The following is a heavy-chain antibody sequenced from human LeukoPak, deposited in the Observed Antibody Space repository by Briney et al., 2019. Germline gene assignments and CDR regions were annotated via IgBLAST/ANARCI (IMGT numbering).Heavy chain of an antibody. Sequence: ASVKVSCKASGYTFTGYYMHWVRQAPGQGLEWMGWINPNSGGTNYAQKFQGRVTMTGDASISTAYMELSRLRSDDTAVYYCARGGFGEFQYYYYGMDVWGQGTTVTVSS. J-gene: IGHJ6*02. CDR2: INPNSGGT. CDR1: GYTFTGYY. D-gene: IGHD3-10*01. V-gene: IGHV1-2*02. CDR3: ARGGFGEFQYYYYGMDV.